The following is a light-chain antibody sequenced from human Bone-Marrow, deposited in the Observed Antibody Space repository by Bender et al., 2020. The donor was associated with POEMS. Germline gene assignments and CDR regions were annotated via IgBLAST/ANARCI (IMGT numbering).Light chain of an antibody. Sequence: QSALTQPASVSGSPGQSITISCTGTSSDVGGYNLVSWYQQHPGKAPKLIIYEVTKRPSGVPDRFSGSKSGNTASLTVSGLQAEDEADYYCSSYVVTDTMVFGGGTKLTVL. CDR3: SSYVVTDTMV. V-gene: IGLV2-23*02. CDR2: EVT. CDR1: SSDVGGYNL. J-gene: IGLJ3*02.